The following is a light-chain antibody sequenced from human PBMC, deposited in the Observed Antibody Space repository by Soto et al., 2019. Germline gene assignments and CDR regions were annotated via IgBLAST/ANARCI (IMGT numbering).Light chain of an antibody. J-gene: IGLJ2*01. Sequence: QAVVTQPPSVSGAPGQRVTISCTGSSSNIGAGYDVHWYQQLPRTAPKLLIYTNSNRPSGVPDRFSGSKSGTSAFLAITGLQTEDEADYYCQSYDSSLIGSRVFGGGTQLTVL. CDR2: TNS. CDR1: SSNIGAGYD. V-gene: IGLV1-40*01. CDR3: QSYDSSLIGSRV.